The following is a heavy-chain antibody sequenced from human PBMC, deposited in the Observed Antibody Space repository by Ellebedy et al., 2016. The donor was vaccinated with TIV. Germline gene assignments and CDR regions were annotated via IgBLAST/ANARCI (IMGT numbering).Heavy chain of an antibody. CDR3: ARAEYGSGSFCDY. D-gene: IGHD3-10*01. V-gene: IGHV3-7*01. CDR1: GFTFGTYW. Sequence: GESLKISCAASGFTFGTYWMTWVRQAPGKGLEWVANIKQDGSEKYYVDSVKGRFTISRDNAKNSLYLQMNSLRAEDTAVYYCARAEYGSGSFCDYWGQGTLVTVSS. CDR2: IKQDGSEK. J-gene: IGHJ4*02.